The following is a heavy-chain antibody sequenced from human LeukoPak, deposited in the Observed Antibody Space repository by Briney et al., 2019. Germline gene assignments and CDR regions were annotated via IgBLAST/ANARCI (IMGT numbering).Heavy chain of an antibody. CDR1: GFTFSSYG. CDR2: ISYDGSNK. V-gene: IGHV3-30*18. CDR3: AKAESGWETDGFDI. J-gene: IGHJ3*02. Sequence: PGGSLRLSCAASGFTFSSYGMHWVRQAPGKGLEWVAVISYDGSNKYYADSVKGRFTISRDNSKNTLYLQMNSLRAEDMAVYYCAKAESGWETDGFDIWGQGTMVTVSS. D-gene: IGHD6-19*01.